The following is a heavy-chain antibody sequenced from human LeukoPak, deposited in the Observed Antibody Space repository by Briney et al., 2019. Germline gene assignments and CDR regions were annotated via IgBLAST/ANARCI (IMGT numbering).Heavy chain of an antibody. D-gene: IGHD3-10*01. CDR1: GGSISSYY. CDR2: IYYSGST. V-gene: IGHV4-59*01. J-gene: IGHJ5*02. Sequence: PSETLSLTCTVSGGSISSYYWSWIRQPPGKGLEWIGYIYYSGSTNYNPSLKSRVTISVDTSKNQFSLKLSSVTAADTAVYYCAKGIFRGVHNWFDPWGQGTLVTVSS. CDR3: AKGIFRGVHNWFDP.